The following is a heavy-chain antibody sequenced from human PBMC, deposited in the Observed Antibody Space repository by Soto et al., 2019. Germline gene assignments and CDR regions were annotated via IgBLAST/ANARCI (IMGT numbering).Heavy chain of an antibody. J-gene: IGHJ4*02. CDR3: ARDKDWAFDY. Sequence: EVQLVESGGGLVQPGGSLRLSCVASGFTFSSYSMVWVRQAPGKGLEWIAYIFASSTTIHYVDSVKGRFTVSRDNTQNSLFLLMNSLRAEDTAIYYCARDKDWAFDYWGQGTQVIVSS. CDR2: IFASSTTI. V-gene: IGHV3-48*04. D-gene: IGHD3-9*01. CDR1: GFTFSSYS.